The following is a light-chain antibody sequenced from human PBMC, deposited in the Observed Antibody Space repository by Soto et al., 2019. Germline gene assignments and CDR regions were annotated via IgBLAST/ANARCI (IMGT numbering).Light chain of an antibody. CDR2: EVS. Sequence: QSVLTQPASVSGSPGQSIAISCTGTGSDVGAYYYVSWYQQHPDRATRLVIYEVSNRPSGVSNRFSGSKSVNTATLTISWLQAEDEADYYCASHTTTNTRVFGTGTKVTVL. J-gene: IGLJ1*01. V-gene: IGLV2-14*03. CDR3: ASHTTTNTRV. CDR1: GSDVGAYYY.